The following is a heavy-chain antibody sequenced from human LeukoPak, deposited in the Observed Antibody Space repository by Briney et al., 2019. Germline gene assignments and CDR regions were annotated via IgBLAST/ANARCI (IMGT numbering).Heavy chain of an antibody. V-gene: IGHV3-30-3*01. CDR1: GFTFSSYA. CDR2: ISYDGSNK. J-gene: IGHJ4*02. Sequence: GGSLRLSCAASGFTFSSYAMHWVRQAPGKGLEWVAVISYDGSNKYYADSVKGRFTISRDSSKNTLYLQMNSLRAEDTAVYYCARDGYSGYDLLPYYFDYWGQGTLVTVSS. D-gene: IGHD5-12*01. CDR3: ARDGYSGYDLLPYYFDY.